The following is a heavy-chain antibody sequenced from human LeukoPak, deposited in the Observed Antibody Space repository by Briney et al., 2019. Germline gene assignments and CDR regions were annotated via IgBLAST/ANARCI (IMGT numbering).Heavy chain of an antibody. V-gene: IGHV4-59*01. CDR1: GGSISSYY. CDR2: IYYSGST. Sequence: SETLSLTCTVSGGSISSYYWSWIRQPPGKGLEWIGYIYYSGSTNYNPSLKSRVTISVDTSKNQFSLKLSSVTAADTAVYYCARTGSSGYYSARGGSYYGMDVWGQGTTVTVSS. J-gene: IGHJ6*02. CDR3: ARTGSSGYYSARGGSYYGMDV. D-gene: IGHD3-22*01.